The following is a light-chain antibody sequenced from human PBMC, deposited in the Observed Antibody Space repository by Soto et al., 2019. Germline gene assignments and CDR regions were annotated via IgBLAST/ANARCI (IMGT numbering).Light chain of an antibody. V-gene: IGKV3-11*01. CDR3: QQRSNWPY. Sequence: IVMTHSPATLSLSPWERATLSCRASQSVSSYLAWYQQKPGQAPRLLIYDASNRATGIPARFSGSGSGTDFTLTISSLEPEDFAVYYCQQRSNWPYFGPGTKVDIK. CDR1: QSVSSY. CDR2: DAS. J-gene: IGKJ3*01.